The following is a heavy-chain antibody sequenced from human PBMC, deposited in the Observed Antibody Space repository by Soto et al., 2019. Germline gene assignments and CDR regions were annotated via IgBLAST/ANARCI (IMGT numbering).Heavy chain of an antibody. V-gene: IGHV3-33*06. J-gene: IGHJ4*02. CDR2: IWYDGSNE. Sequence: QVQLVESGGGVVQPGRSLRLSCAASGFSFSSYGIHWVRQAPGKGLEWVAVIWYDGSNEYYADSVKGRFSISRDNSKSRGYLKMNSLEAGDTAVYYWAKDRGGGAVVPDYWGQGTLVTVSS. D-gene: IGHD2-21*01. CDR1: GFSFSSYG. CDR3: AKDRGGGAVVPDY.